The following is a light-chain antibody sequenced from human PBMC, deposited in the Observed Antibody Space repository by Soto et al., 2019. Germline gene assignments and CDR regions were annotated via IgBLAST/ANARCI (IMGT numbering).Light chain of an antibody. J-gene: IGKJ1*01. CDR1: QSVSSN. V-gene: IGKV3-15*01. CDR2: GAS. CDR3: QQYNNWPVT. Sequence: EIVMTQSPATLSVSPRERATLSCRASQSVSSNLAWYQQKPGQAPRLLIYGASTRATGIPARFSGSGSGTEFTLSISSLQSEDFAVYYCQQYNNWPVTFGQGTKV.